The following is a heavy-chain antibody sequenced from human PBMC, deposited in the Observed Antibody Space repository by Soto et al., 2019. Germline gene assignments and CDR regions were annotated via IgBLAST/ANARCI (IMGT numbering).Heavy chain of an antibody. V-gene: IGHV4-34*01. CDR2: INHGGST. CDR3: ARRPDGFDY. CDR1: GGSLSGYY. J-gene: IGHJ4*02. Sequence: QVQLQQWGAGLLKPSETLSLTCAVYGGSLSGYYWGWIRQPPGKGLEWIGEINHGGSTNYNPSLTSRVTLSVDTSKNQFSLNLASVTAADTAVYYCARRPDGFDYWGQGTLVTVSS.